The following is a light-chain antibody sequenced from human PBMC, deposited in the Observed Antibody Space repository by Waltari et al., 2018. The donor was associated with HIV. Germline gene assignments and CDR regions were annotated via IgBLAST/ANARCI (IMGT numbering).Light chain of an antibody. V-gene: IGLV2-11*01. CDR3: CSYADDYTWV. Sequence: QSALTQPRSVSGSPGQSVTTPCTGTSSDVGDYNYVPWYQQHPAKAPKLMIFDVNKRPSGVPDRFSGSKSGNTASLTISGLQAEDEADYYCCSYADDYTWVFGGGTKLTVL. CDR2: DVN. J-gene: IGLJ3*02. CDR1: SSDVGDYNY.